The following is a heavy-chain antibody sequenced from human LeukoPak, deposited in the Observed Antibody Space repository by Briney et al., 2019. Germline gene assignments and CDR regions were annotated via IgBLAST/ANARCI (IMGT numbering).Heavy chain of an antibody. V-gene: IGHV4-38-2*02. Sequence: SETLSLTCTVSGYSISSGYYWGWIRQPPGKGLEWIGNIYHDGSTYYNPSLKSRVTISADTSQNQFSLTVSSVTAADTAVYYRARSGASNSGWPFDFWGQGTLVTVPS. CDR1: GYSISSGYY. J-gene: IGHJ4*02. CDR3: ARSGASNSGWPFDF. D-gene: IGHD6-19*01. CDR2: IYHDGST.